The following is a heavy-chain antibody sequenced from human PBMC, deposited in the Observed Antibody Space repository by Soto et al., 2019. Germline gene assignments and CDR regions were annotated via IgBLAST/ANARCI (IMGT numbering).Heavy chain of an antibody. CDR2: INAGNGNT. D-gene: IGHD4-17*01. Sequence: ASVKVSCKASGYTFSGSVMHWVRQAPGQGLEWMGWINAGNGNTKYSQRFQGRVTMTWDTSASTAYMELSSLRSEDTAVYYCASEIDGTTATSLDYWGQGTLVTVSS. J-gene: IGHJ4*02. CDR3: ASEIDGTTATSLDY. V-gene: IGHV1-3*01. CDR1: GYTFSGSV.